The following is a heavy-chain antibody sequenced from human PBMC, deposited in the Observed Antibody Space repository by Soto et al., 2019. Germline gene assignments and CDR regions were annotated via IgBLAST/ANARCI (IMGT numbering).Heavy chain of an antibody. Sequence: GESLKISCEASGFIFNNYGMSWVRQAPGKGLEWVAAISDSGDSTYYADSMRGRFSISRDNSKNTLYLQVKSLRPEDTAMYYCVKDLYRSSTMPCLDHWGQGALVTVSS. D-gene: IGHD1-1*01. CDR1: GFIFNNYG. J-gene: IGHJ4*02. V-gene: IGHV3-23*01. CDR2: ISDSGDST. CDR3: VKDLYRSSTMPCLDH.